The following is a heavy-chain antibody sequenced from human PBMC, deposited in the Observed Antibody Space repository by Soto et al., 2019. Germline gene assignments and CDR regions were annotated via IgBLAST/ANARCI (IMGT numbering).Heavy chain of an antibody. CDR2: IIPIFGTA. CDR3: ARAPYDFWSGYYARNNWFDP. D-gene: IGHD3-3*01. Sequence: QVQLVQSGAEVKKPGSSVKVSCKASGGTFSSYAISWVRQAPGQGLEWMGGIIPIFGTANYAQKFQGRVTITADVSTSTAYMELSSLRSEDTAVCYCARAPYDFWSGYYARNNWFDPWGQGTLVTVSS. J-gene: IGHJ5*02. V-gene: IGHV1-69*01. CDR1: GGTFSSYA.